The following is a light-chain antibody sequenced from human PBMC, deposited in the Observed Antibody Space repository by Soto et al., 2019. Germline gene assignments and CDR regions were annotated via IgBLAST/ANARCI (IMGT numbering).Light chain of an antibody. V-gene: IGKV1-39*01. CDR3: QQSYSTPQLT. CDR2: AAS. J-gene: IGKJ4*01. Sequence: DIQMTQSPSSLSASVGDRVTITCRARQSISSSLNWYQQKPVKAPKLLIYAASSLQSGVPSRFSGSGSGTDFTLTISSLQPEDFATYYCQQSYSTPQLTFGGGTKVEIK. CDR1: QSISSS.